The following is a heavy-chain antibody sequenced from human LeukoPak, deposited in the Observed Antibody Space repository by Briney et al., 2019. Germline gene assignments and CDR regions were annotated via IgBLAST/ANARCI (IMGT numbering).Heavy chain of an antibody. CDR3: ARDFFHGHCSGLSCFLLDY. D-gene: IGHD2-15*01. CDR2: INPNSGGT. CDR1: GYTFTRYY. J-gene: IGHJ4*02. Sequence: GASVKVSCKASGYTFTRYYMLWVRQAPGQGLEGMGWINPNSGGTNYAQKFQDRVTMTTDTSTNTAYLELRSLRPDDTAVYYCARDFFHGHCSGLSCFLLDYWGQGSLVTVSS. V-gene: IGHV1-2*02.